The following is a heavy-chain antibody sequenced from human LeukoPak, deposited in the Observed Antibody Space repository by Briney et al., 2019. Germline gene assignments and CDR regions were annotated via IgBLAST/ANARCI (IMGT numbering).Heavy chain of an antibody. D-gene: IGHD3-10*01. CDR1: GGSISSGLYY. CDR2: IYYGGNN. CDR3: VSSYGSGSYPKSVMSGVDN. Sequence: SETLSLTCTVSGGSISSGLYYWSWIRRHPGKGLEWIGYIYYGGNNYYHPSLKSRVTISVGPSENQFSLRLTSVTATDTAVYFCVSSYGSGSYPKSVMSGVDNWGQGTLVAVSS. V-gene: IGHV4-31*03. J-gene: IGHJ4*02.